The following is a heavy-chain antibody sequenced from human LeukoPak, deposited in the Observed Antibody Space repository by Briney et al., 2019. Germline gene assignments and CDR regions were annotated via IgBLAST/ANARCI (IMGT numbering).Heavy chain of an antibody. D-gene: IGHD3-22*01. J-gene: IGHJ4*02. CDR3: ARHYDSTAYSLDY. V-gene: IGHV3-7*01. CDR1: GFTFSSYW. Sequence: PGGSLRLSCAASGFTFSSYWMTWGREAPGKGLEWVANIKQDGSQKFYLDSVKGRFTISRDNAKESLFLQMNSLRAEDTAVYYCARHYDSTAYSLDYWGQGTLVTVSS. CDR2: IKQDGSQK.